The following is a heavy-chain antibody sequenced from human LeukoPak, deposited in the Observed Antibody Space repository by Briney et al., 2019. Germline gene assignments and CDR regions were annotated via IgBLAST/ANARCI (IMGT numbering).Heavy chain of an antibody. CDR2: IYPGDSDT. V-gene: IGHV5-51*01. D-gene: IGHD6-19*01. Sequence: GESLKISCKGSGYSFTSYWIGWVRPMTGKGLEWMGIIYPGDSDTRYSPSFQGQVTISADKSISTDYLQWSSLKASDTSMYYCARRSSGRNWFDPWGQGTLVTVSS. CDR3: ARRSSGRNWFDP. CDR1: GYSFTSYW. J-gene: IGHJ5*02.